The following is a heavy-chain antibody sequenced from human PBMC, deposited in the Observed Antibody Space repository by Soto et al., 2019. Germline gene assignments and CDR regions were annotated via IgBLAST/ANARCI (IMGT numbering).Heavy chain of an antibody. V-gene: IGHV3-66*01. CDR2: IYNEFT. CDR1: GFTVTEIY. J-gene: IGHJ3*02. CDR3: VREPRYCSGGSCSMMGAAFDI. D-gene: IGHD2-15*01. Sequence: EVQLVESGGGLVQPGGSLRLSCVASGFTVTEIYMNWVRQAPGKGLEWVSVIYNEFTDYADSVRGRFSISTDSSKNALSLQMNSLRDEDSAVYYCVREPRYCSGGSCSMMGAAFDIWGQGTMVTVSS.